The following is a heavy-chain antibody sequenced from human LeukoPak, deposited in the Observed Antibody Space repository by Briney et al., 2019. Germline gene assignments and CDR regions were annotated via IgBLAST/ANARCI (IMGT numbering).Heavy chain of an antibody. CDR1: DGSIGSYY. J-gene: IGHJ6*02. V-gene: IGHV4-4*07. D-gene: IGHD5-12*01. CDR3: ARDRSGYDNTGMDV. Sequence: KPSETLSLTCTVSDGSIGSYYWSWIRQPAGKGLEWIGRMYISGSTNYNPSLKSRVTMSVDTSKNQFSLKLSSVTAADTAVYYCARDRSGYDNTGMDVWGQGTTVTVSS. CDR2: MYISGST.